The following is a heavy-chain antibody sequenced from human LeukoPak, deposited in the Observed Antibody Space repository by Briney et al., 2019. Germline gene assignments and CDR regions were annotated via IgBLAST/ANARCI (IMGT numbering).Heavy chain of an antibody. CDR2: IRYDGSNK. J-gene: IGHJ6*03. Sequence: PGGSLRLSCAASGFTFSSYGMHWVRQAPGKGLEWVAFIRYDGSNKYYADSVKGRFTISRDNSKNTLYLQMNSLRAEDTAVYYCAKGFLRDYYYYMDVWGKGTTVTVSS. CDR1: GFTFSSYG. D-gene: IGHD3-16*01. CDR3: AKGFLRDYYYYMDV. V-gene: IGHV3-30*02.